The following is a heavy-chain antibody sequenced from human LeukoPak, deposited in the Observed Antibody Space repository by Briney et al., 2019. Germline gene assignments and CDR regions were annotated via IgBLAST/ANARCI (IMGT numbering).Heavy chain of an antibody. CDR3: ASHIYYYYYMDV. V-gene: IGHV3-66*02. CDR1: GFTVSSNY. Sequence: GGSLRLSCAASGFTVSSNYMSWVRQAPGKGLEWVSVIYSGGSTYYADSVKGRFTISRDNSKNTLYLQMNSLRAEDTAVYYCASHIYYYYYMDVWGKGTTVTASS. CDR2: IYSGGST. J-gene: IGHJ6*03. D-gene: IGHD2-21*01.